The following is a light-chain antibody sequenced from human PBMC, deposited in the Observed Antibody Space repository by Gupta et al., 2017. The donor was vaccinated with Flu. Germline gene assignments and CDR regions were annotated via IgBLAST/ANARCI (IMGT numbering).Light chain of an antibody. CDR1: ALPKQY. CDR2: KDS. Sequence: SYELTQPPSVSVSPGQTARITCSGDALPKQYAYWYQQKPDQAPVLVIYKDSERPSGIPERFSGSSSGTTVTLTISGVQAEDEADYYCQSADSSGTSYVFGTGTKVTVL. V-gene: IGLV3-25*02. CDR3: QSADSSGTSYV. J-gene: IGLJ1*01.